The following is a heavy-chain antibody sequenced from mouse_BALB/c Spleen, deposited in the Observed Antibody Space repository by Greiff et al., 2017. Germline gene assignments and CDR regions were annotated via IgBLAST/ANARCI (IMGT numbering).Heavy chain of an antibody. CDR2: INPSNGRT. J-gene: IGHJ3*01. D-gene: IGHD1-1*01. V-gene: IGHV1S81*02. CDR3: SIYYYGIFAY. Sequence: VQLQQPGAELVKPGASVKLSCKASGYTFTSYWMHWVKQRPGQGLEWIGEINPSNGRTNYNEKFKSKATLTVDKSSSTAYMQLSSLTSEDSAVYYCSIYYYGIFAYWGQGTLVTVSA. CDR1: GYTFTSYW.